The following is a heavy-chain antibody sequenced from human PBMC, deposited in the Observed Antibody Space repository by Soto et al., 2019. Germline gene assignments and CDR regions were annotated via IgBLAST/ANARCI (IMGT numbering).Heavy chain of an antibody. CDR2: IIPIFGTA. Sequence: QVQLVQSGAEVKKPGSSVKVSCKASGGTFSSYAISWVRQAPGQGLEWMGGIIPIFGTASYAQKFQGRVTITADESTSTAYMELSSLRSEDTAVYYCASPITMNLNDAFDIWGQGTMVTVSS. J-gene: IGHJ3*02. CDR1: GGTFSSYA. D-gene: IGHD3-22*01. V-gene: IGHV1-69*01. CDR3: ASPITMNLNDAFDI.